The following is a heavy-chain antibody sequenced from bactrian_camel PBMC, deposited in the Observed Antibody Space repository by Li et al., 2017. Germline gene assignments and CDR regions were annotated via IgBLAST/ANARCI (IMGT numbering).Heavy chain of an antibody. V-gene: IGHV3S53*01. CDR3: AADSMSCRGRVLTLGGADFAH. Sequence: HVQLVESGGGSVQAGGSLSLSCSRTYSGYHMAWFRQAPGMQREGVAVLLSDDSTKYADSVKGRFAISQDNAKNTLYLQMNNLKLEDTARYFCAADSMSCRGRVLTLGGADFAHWGQGTQVTV. D-gene: IGHD1*01. J-gene: IGHJ4*01. CDR1: TYSGYH. CDR2: LLSDDST.